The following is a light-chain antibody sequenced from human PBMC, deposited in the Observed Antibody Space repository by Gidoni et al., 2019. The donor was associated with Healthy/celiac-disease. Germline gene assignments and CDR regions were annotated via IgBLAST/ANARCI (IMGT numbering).Light chain of an antibody. Sequence: EIVLTQSPGTLSLSPGERATLSCRASQSVSSSYLAWYQQNPGQAPRLLIYGASSRATGIPDMFSGSWSGTDFTLTISRLEPDDFAVYYCQQYGSSPPNTFGQGTKLEIK. V-gene: IGKV3-20*01. CDR2: GAS. CDR3: QQYGSSPPNT. CDR1: QSVSSSY. J-gene: IGKJ2*01.